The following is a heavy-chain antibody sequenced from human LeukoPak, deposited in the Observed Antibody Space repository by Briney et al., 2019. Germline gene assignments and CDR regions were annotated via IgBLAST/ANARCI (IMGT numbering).Heavy chain of an antibody. CDR1: GGSISNYY. CDR2: VYYSGST. D-gene: IGHD4-17*01. V-gene: IGHV4-59*01. Sequence: SETLSLTCTVSGGSISNYYWSWLRQSPGKGLEWIGYVYYSGSTKYNPSLKSRVAISVDTSKNQFSLQLSSVTAADTAVYYCARGVTTVTTRIYLAEYFQHWGQGTLVTVSS. J-gene: IGHJ1*01. CDR3: ARGVTTVTTRIYLAEYFQH.